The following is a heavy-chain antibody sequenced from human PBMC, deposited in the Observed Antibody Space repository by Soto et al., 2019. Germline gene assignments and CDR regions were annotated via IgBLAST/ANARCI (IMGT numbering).Heavy chain of an antibody. D-gene: IGHD2-2*01. Sequence: SVKVSSKASGGAFSTHGTSLVRQAPGQGLEWMGGIIPIFGTTNYAHKFQGRVTITADKSTSTAYMELRSLRSEDTAVYYCVRDIVVAPGAFNYGMDVWGQGSMVTVSS. CDR3: VRDIVVAPGAFNYGMDV. CDR1: GGAFSTHG. J-gene: IGHJ6*01. CDR2: IIPIFGTT. V-gene: IGHV1-69*06.